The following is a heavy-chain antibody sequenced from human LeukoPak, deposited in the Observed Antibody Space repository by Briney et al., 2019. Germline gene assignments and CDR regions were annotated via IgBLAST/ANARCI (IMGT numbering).Heavy chain of an antibody. CDR3: ARADRLHGGPYLIGP. Sequence: ASVTVSCKASGYSFTDYYMHWVRQAPGQGLEWMGWINPNSGGTNSAQKFQGRVTKTRDTSITTVYMEVSWLTSDDTAIYYCARADRLHGGPYLIGPWGQGTLVTVSS. CDR1: GYSFTDYY. J-gene: IGHJ5*02. V-gene: IGHV1-2*02. D-gene: IGHD2-21*01. CDR2: INPNSGGT.